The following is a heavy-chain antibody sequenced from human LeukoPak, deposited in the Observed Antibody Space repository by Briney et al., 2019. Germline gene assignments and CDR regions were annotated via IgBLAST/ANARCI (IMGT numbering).Heavy chain of an antibody. CDR1: GFTFSSYW. CDR2: INSDGSST. Sequence: GGSLRLSCAASGFTFSSYWMHWVRQAPGKGLVWVSRINSDGSSTSYADSVKGRFTISRDNAKNTLYLQMNSLRAEDTAVYYCALGYYGSGSFNVPYGMDVWGHGTTVTVSS. D-gene: IGHD3-10*01. J-gene: IGHJ6*02. V-gene: IGHV3-74*01. CDR3: ALGYYGSGSFNVPYGMDV.